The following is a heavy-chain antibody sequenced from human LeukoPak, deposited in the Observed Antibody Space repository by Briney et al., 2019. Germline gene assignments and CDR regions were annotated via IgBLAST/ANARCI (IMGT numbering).Heavy chain of an antibody. CDR3: ASSYYFDY. CDR1: GFTFSTYA. J-gene: IGHJ4*02. D-gene: IGHD6-6*01. V-gene: IGHV3-23*01. CDR2: INVSGGNT. Sequence: GGSLRLSCAASGFTFSTYATSWVRQAPGKGLEWVSTINVSGGNTYYADSVKGRFTISRDNSKNTLYLQMNTLRAEDTAVYYCASSYYFDYWGQGMLVTVSS.